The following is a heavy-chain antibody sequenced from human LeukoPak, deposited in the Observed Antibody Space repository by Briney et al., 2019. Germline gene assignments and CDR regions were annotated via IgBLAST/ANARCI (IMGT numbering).Heavy chain of an antibody. J-gene: IGHJ5*02. CDR3: AKARLAHYDSSGYYNWFDP. V-gene: IGHV3-23*01. CDR1: GFTFSSYA. D-gene: IGHD3-22*01. Sequence: PGGSLRLSCAASGFTFSSYAMSWVRQAPGKGLEWVSAISGSGGSTYYADSVKGRFTISRDNSKNTLYLQMNSLRAEDTAVYYCAKARLAHYDSSGYYNWFDPWGQGTLVTVSS. CDR2: ISGSGGST.